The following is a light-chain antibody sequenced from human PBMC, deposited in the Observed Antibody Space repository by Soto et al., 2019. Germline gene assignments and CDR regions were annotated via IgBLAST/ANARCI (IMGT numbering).Light chain of an antibody. CDR3: HQRFTTFSIT. J-gene: IGKJ5*01. CDR1: QSISRN. CDR2: AES. Sequence: DIQMTQSPSSLSASVGDRVTITCRASQSISRNLNWYQHKPGKAPKLLIYAESSLQNGVPSRCRGGGSGTEFTVNINTVQPEDFGTYHCHQRFTTFSITFRQGKRLHIK. V-gene: IGKV1-39*01.